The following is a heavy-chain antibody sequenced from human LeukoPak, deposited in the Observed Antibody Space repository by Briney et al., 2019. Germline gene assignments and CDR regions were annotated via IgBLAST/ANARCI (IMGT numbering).Heavy chain of an antibody. D-gene: IGHD3-10*01. V-gene: IGHV3-53*01. CDR2: IYSGGST. CDR1: GFTVGSSY. Sequence: GGSLRLSCAASGFTVGSSYMGWVRQAPGKGLEWVSVIYSGGSTYCADSMKGRFTLSRDNSKNTLYLQMNSLRAEDTAVYYCAKNGGPHGMDVWGQGTTITVSS. CDR3: AKNGGPHGMDV. J-gene: IGHJ6*02.